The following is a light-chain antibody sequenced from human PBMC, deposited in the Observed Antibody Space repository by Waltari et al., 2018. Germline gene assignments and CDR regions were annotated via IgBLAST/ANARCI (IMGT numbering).Light chain of an antibody. CDR2: DAS. J-gene: IGKJ1*01. V-gene: IGKV3-11*01. CDR3: QQRYNWPPWT. Sequence: EIVLTQSPATLSLSPGERATLPCRASQSVISYLAWYQQKPGQSPRLLIYDASNRATGIPARFSGSGSGTDFTLTISSLEPEDFAVYFCQQRYNWPPWTFGQGTKVEIK. CDR1: QSVISY.